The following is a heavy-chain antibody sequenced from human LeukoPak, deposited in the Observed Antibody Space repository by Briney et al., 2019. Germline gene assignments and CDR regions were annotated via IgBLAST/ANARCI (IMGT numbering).Heavy chain of an antibody. CDR3: AKDIFGELLPFDY. V-gene: IGHV3-23*01. J-gene: IGHJ4*02. CDR1: GFTFSSYS. CDR2: ISGSGGST. Sequence: GGSLRLSCAASGFTFSSYSMNWVRQAPGKGLEWVSAISGSGGSTYYADSVKGRFTISRDNSKNTLYLQMNSLRAEDTAVYYCAKDIFGELLPFDYWGQGTLVTVSS. D-gene: IGHD3-10*02.